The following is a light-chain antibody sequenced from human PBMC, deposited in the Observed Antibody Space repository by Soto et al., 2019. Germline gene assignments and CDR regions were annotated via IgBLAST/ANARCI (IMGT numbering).Light chain of an antibody. J-gene: IGKJ4*01. CDR1: QSVSSSY. Sequence: EIVLTQSPGTLSLSPGERATLSCRASQSVSSSYLAWYQQKPGQAPRLLIYGASIRATGIPDRFSGSGSGTDLTLTISRLETEDVAVYYCQQYGSSPLTFGGGTKVEIK. CDR2: GAS. CDR3: QQYGSSPLT. V-gene: IGKV3-20*01.